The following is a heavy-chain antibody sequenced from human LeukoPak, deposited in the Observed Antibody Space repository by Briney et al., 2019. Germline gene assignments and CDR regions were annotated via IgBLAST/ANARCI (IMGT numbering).Heavy chain of an antibody. J-gene: IGHJ5*02. D-gene: IGHD2-2*01. Sequence: SETLSLTCTVSGGSISSYYWSWIRQPPGKGLEWIGYIYYSGSTNYNPSLKSRVTISVDTSKNQFSLKLSSVTAADTAVYYCARSCTKMSWFDPWGQGTLVTVSS. CDR1: GGSISSYY. CDR3: ARSCTKMSWFDP. V-gene: IGHV4-59*01. CDR2: IYYSGST.